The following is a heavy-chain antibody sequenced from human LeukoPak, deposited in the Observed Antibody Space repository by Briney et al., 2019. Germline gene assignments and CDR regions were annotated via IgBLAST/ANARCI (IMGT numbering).Heavy chain of an antibody. CDR2: IIPIFGTA. CDR3: ATYEKEIAAAGGGAFDI. CDR1: GYTFTSYG. J-gene: IGHJ3*02. D-gene: IGHD6-13*01. Sequence: SVKVSCKASGYTFTSYGISWVRQAPGQGLEWMGRIIPIFGTANYAQKFQGGVTITTDESTSTAYMELSSLRSEDTAVYYCATYEKEIAAAGGGAFDIWGQGTMVTVSS. V-gene: IGHV1-69*05.